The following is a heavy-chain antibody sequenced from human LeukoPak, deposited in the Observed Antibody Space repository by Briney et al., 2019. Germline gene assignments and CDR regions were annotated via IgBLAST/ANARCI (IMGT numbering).Heavy chain of an antibody. J-gene: IGHJ6*03. D-gene: IGHD6-13*01. CDR3: ARVGNSSRRYYYYYMDV. V-gene: IGHV5-51*01. CDR1: GYSFTSYW. Sequence: GESLKISCKGSGYSFTSYWIGWVRQMPGKGLEWMGIIYPGDSDTRYSPSFQGQVTISADKSISTAYLQRSSLKASDTAMYYCARVGNSSRRYYYYYMDVWGKGTTVTVSS. CDR2: IYPGDSDT.